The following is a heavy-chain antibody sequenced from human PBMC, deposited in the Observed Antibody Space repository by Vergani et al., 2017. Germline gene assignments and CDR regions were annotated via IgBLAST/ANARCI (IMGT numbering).Heavy chain of an antibody. CDR3: ARRTALDLEY. CDR1: GGSISSGGYY. V-gene: IGHV4-31*03. Sequence: QVQLQESGPGLVKPSETLSLTCIVSGGSISSGGYYWSWSRQHPGKGLEWIGYIYYSGSTYYNPSLKSRVTISLDTSKTPFSLKLSSVTAADKAVYYCARRTALDLEYWGQGTLVTVSS. CDR2: IYYSGST. D-gene: IGHD5-18*01. J-gene: IGHJ4*02.